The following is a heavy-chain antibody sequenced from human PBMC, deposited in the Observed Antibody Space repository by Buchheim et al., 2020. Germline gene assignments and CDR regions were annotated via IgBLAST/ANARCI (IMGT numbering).Heavy chain of an antibody. J-gene: IGHJ3*02. D-gene: IGHD5-12*01. CDR2: MYHSGGT. Sequence: QLQLQESGSGLVKPSQTLSLTCAVSGGSISRAGYSWTWIRQPPGKGLEWIGYMYHSGGTYYTPSLKSRVTISLDRSKHQFSLKMSSVTAADTAVYYCARSIVATIARSDAFDIWGQGT. CDR1: GGSISRAGYS. V-gene: IGHV4-30-2*01. CDR3: ARSIVATIARSDAFDI.